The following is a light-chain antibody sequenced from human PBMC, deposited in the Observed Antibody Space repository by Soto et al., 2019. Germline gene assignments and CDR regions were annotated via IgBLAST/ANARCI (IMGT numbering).Light chain of an antibody. V-gene: IGKV1-5*03. CDR2: KAS. J-gene: IGKJ1*01. CDR3: QQYSYLWT. Sequence: DIQMTQSPSTLSASVGDRVTITCRASQSISGWLAWYQHKPGKVPKLLIYKASSLDSGVPSRFSGSGFGTEFTLTISSPQPDDFATYYCQQYSYLWTFGQGTKVEIK. CDR1: QSISGW.